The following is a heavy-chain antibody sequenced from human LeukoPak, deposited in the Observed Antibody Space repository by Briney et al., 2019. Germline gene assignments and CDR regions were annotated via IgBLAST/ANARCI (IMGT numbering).Heavy chain of an antibody. CDR3: VRDGDAYNFDF. Sequence: GGSLRLSCAASGFTLSSYSMHWVRQAPGKGLEWVSRIKYDGSYTNYADSVKGRFTISRDNARNTLSLHMISLRAEDTAVYFCVRDGDAYNFDFWGQGVLVTVSS. J-gene: IGHJ4*02. CDR1: GFTLSSYS. V-gene: IGHV3-74*01. D-gene: IGHD5-24*01. CDR2: IKYDGSYT.